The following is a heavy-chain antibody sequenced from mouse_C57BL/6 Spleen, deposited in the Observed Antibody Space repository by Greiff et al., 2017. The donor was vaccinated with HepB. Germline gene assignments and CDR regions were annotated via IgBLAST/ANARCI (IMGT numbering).Heavy chain of an antibody. CDR1: GFTFSSYG. CDR3: ARPYDYDVDYFDY. Sequence: EVQVVESGGDLVKPGGSLKLSCAASGFTFSSYGMSWVRQTPDKRLEWVATISSGGSYTYYPDSVKGRFTISRDNAKNTLYLQMSSLKSEDTAMYYCARPYDYDVDYFDYWGQGTTLTVSS. CDR2: ISSGGSYT. V-gene: IGHV5-6*01. D-gene: IGHD2-4*01. J-gene: IGHJ2*01.